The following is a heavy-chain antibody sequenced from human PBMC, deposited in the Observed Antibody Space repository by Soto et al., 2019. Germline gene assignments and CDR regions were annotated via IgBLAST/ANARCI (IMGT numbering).Heavy chain of an antibody. CDR3: AGGVIDFWSGYYRPPMDV. Sequence: SETLSLTCTVSDGSVSSGSYYWSWIRQPPGKGLEWIGEINHSGSTNYNPSLKSRVTISVDTSKNQFSLKLSSVTAADTAVYYCAGGVIDFWSGYYRPPMDVWGQGTTVTVSS. CDR2: INHSGST. J-gene: IGHJ6*02. CDR1: DGSVSSGSYY. V-gene: IGHV4-61*01. D-gene: IGHD3-3*01.